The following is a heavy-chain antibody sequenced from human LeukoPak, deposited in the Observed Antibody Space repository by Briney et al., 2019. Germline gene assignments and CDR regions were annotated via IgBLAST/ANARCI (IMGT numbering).Heavy chain of an antibody. CDR1: GGSISSYY. D-gene: IGHD6-19*01. J-gene: IGHJ3*02. CDR3: ASGSGWPDAFDI. Sequence: PSETLSLTRTVSGGSISSYYWSWIRQPPGKGLEWIGYIYYSGSTNYSPSLKSRVTISVDTSKNQFSLKLSSVTAADTAVYYCASGSGWPDAFDIWGQGTMVTVSS. V-gene: IGHV4-59*01. CDR2: IYYSGST.